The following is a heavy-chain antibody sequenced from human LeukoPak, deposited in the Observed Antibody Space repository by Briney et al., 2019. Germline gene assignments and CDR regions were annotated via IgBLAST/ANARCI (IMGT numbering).Heavy chain of an antibody. V-gene: IGHV5-51*01. D-gene: IGHD2-21*02. CDR1: GYSFTSYW. CDR3: ARRAHCGGGCSNWFDP. J-gene: IGHJ5*02. Sequence: GESLKISRKGSGYSFTSYWIGWVRQMPGKGLEWMGIIYPGDSDTRYSPSFQGQVTISADKSINTAYLQWSSLKASDTAMYYCARRAHCGGGCSNWFDPWGQGTLVTVSS. CDR2: IYPGDSDT.